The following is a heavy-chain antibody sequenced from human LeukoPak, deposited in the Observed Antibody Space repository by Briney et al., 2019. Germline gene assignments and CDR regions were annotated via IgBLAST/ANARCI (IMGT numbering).Heavy chain of an antibody. CDR1: GGSISSSSYY. V-gene: IGHV4-39*07. J-gene: IGHJ6*02. CDR2: IYYSGST. Sequence: SETLSLTCTVSGGSISSSSYYWGWIRQPPGKGLEWIGSIYYSGSTYYNPSLKSRVTMSVDTSKNQFSLKLSSVTAADTAVYYCAISSLGLYYGMDVWGQGTTVTVSS. CDR3: AISSLGLYYGMDV. D-gene: IGHD3-3*02.